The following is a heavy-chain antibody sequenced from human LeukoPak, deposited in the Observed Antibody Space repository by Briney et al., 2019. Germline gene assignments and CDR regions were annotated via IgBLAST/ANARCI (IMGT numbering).Heavy chain of an antibody. CDR1: GFTFSSYA. CDR3: AKDGGRYSGYDNAFDI. D-gene: IGHD5-12*01. Sequence: PGGSLRLSCAASGFTFSSYAMSWVRQAPGKGQEWVSAISGSGGSTYYADSVKGRFTISRDNSKNTLYLQMNSLRAEDTAVYYCAKDGGRYSGYDNAFDIWGQGTMVTVSS. J-gene: IGHJ3*02. V-gene: IGHV3-23*01. CDR2: ISGSGGST.